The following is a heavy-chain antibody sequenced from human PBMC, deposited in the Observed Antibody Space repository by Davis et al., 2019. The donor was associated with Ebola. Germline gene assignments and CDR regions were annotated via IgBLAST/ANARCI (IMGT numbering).Heavy chain of an antibody. CDR3: VRDPALVVTGGGWFFGL. CDR1: GFTFSSNS. V-gene: IGHV3-21*01. D-gene: IGHD2-21*02. CDR2: ISSSSNYI. J-gene: IGHJ2*01. Sequence: RGSLTLSCAPSGFTFSSNSMNWVRQAPGKGLEWVSFISSSSNYIYYADSVKGRFTVSRDNAKNSLYLQMNSQRAEDTAVYYCVRDPALVVTGGGWFFGLWGRGTLVTVSS.